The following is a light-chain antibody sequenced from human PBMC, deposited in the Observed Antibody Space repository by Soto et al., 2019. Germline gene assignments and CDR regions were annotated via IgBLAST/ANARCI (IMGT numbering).Light chain of an antibody. J-gene: IGLJ2*01. CDR3: SSYTSSSTLVV. Sequence: QSALTRPASVSGSPGQSITISCTGTSSDVGDYNYVSWYQQHPGKAPKLMIYDVSNRPSGVSNRFSGSKSGNTASLTISGLQAEDEADYYCSSYTSSSTLVVFGGGTQLTVL. CDR1: SSDVGDYNY. V-gene: IGLV2-14*01. CDR2: DVS.